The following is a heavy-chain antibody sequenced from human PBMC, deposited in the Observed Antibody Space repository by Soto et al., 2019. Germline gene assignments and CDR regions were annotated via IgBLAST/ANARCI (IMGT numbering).Heavy chain of an antibody. CDR2: IGWGAGTT. V-gene: IGHV3-23*01. Sequence: EVQLLESGGDLVQPGGSLRLSCAASGFTFTNFAMSWVRQAPGKGLEWVSTIGWGAGTTYYADSVKGRFTISRDNSNNALCLQMDSLRAGDTAVYFCAKGPLVKPPGTRAFDIWGQGTMVIFSS. J-gene: IGHJ3*02. CDR1: GFTFTNFA. CDR3: AKGPLVKPPGTRAFDI. D-gene: IGHD6-13*01.